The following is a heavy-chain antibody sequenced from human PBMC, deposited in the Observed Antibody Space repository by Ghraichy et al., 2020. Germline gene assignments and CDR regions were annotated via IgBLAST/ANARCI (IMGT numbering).Heavy chain of an antibody. J-gene: IGHJ4*02. V-gene: IGHV2-26*01. CDR2: IFSNDEK. D-gene: IGHD6-19*01. CDR3: ARIDSSGWPYYFDY. CDR1: GFSLSNARMG. Sequence: SGPTLVKPTETLTLTCTVSGFSLSNARMGVSWIRQPPGKAREWLAHIFSNDEKSYSTSLKSRLTISKDTSKSQVVLTMTNMDPVDTATYYCARIDSSGWPYYFDYWGQGTLVTVSS.